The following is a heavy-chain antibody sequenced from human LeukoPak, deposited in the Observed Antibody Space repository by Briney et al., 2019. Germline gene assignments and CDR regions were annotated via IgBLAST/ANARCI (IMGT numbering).Heavy chain of an antibody. CDR3: ARTYCGGDCYLYYYYGMDV. CDR1: GGSISSSNW. Sequence: SETLSLTCAVSGGSISSSNWWSWVRQPPGKGLEWIGEIYHSGSTNYNPSLKSRVTISVDKSKNQFSLKLSSVTAADTAVYYCARTYCGGDCYLYYYYGMDVWGQGTTVTVSS. V-gene: IGHV4-4*02. CDR2: IYHSGST. J-gene: IGHJ6*02. D-gene: IGHD2-21*02.